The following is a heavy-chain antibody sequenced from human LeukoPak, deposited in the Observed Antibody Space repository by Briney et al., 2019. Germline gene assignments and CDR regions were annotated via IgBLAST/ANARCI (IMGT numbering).Heavy chain of an antibody. D-gene: IGHD2-21*02. Sequence: GGSLRLSCAASGFTFSTYWMHWVRQAPGQGLVWVSRINSDGSDTSYADSVKGRFTISRDNAKNTLYLQMNSLRAEDTAVYYWAAGRVAYCGGDCPTAFDYWGQGTLVTVSS. V-gene: IGHV3-74*01. CDR3: AAGRVAYCGGDCPTAFDY. J-gene: IGHJ4*02. CDR1: GFTFSTYW. CDR2: INSDGSDT.